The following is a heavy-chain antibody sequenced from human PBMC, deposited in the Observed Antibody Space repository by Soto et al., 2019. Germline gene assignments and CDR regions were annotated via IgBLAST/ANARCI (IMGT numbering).Heavy chain of an antibody. Sequence: PSETLSLTCSVSGGSVGSGSFHFVCIRQPPWKGLQCIGSIFYNGTANYSPSLKNRVSISIDTSQSQFFLQLISVAAADTAVYYCARIGGWYDIDFWGQGSLVTVSS. CDR1: GGSVGSGSFH. V-gene: IGHV4-61*01. J-gene: IGHJ4*02. CDR2: IFYNGTA. CDR3: ARIGGWYDIDF. D-gene: IGHD6-19*01.